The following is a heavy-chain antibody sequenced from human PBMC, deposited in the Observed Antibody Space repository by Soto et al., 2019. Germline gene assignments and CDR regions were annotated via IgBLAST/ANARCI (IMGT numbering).Heavy chain of an antibody. CDR3: ARGEDAFFYCGLDV. CDR2: IYDTGISGYTPST. V-gene: IGHV4-59*01. CDR1: GGSITSSY. J-gene: IGHJ6*02. Sequence: ETLSLTCTVSGGSITSSYWSWIRRPPGKGLEWIAYIYDTGISGYTPSTSYNPSLKSRVTMSVDTSKSQFSLKLTSVTAADTAVYYCARGEDAFFYCGLDVWGQGITVTVSS.